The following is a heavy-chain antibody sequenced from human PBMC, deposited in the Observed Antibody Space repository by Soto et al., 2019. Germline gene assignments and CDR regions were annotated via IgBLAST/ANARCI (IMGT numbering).Heavy chain of an antibody. CDR2: IWYDGTSK. CDR1: GFSFSFYG. V-gene: IGHV3-33*01. J-gene: IGHJ6*02. D-gene: IGHD3-3*01. CDR3: ARDGTPQRSMEKNYYSDYAGIDS. Sequence: QMQLVESGGGVVQPGGSLRLSCGSSGFSFSFYGMHWVRQAPGKGLEWVAFIWYDGTSKFYEDSVKGRFTISSDNSKTKFFLEMNSLRAEDTAVYYCARDGTPQRSMEKNYYSDYAGIDSWGQGTTVLVSS.